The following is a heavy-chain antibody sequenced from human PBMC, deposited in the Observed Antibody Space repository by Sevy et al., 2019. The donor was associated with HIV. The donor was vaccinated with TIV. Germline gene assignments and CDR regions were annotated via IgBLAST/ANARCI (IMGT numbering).Heavy chain of an antibody. CDR1: GFIFSHYS. CDR3: ARDRGAGTSSYGMDV. V-gene: IGHV3-21*01. Sequence: GGSLILSCTASGFIFSHYSMNWVRQAPGKGLEWVSSISTISTYIYYADSVKGRFTISRDNAKNLLYLQMNSLRAEDTAVYQCARDRGAGTSSYGMDVWGHGTTVTFSS. D-gene: IGHD1-1*01. J-gene: IGHJ6*02. CDR2: ISTISTYI.